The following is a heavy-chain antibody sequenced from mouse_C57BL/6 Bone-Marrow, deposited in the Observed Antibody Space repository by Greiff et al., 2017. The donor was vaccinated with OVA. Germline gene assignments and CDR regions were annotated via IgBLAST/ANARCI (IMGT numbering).Heavy chain of an antibody. D-gene: IGHD6-1*01. J-gene: IGHJ1*03. Sequence: EVMLVESGGGLVKPGGSLKLSCAASGFTFSDYGMHWVRQAPEKGLEWVAYISSGSSTIYYADTVKGRFTISRDNAKNTLFLPMTSLRSEDTAMYYCAISLWYFDVWGTGTTVTVSS. CDR3: AISLWYFDV. CDR2: ISSGSSTI. CDR1: GFTFSDYG. V-gene: IGHV5-17*01.